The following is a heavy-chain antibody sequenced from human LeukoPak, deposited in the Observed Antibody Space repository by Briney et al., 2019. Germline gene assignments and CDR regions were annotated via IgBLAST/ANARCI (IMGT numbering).Heavy chain of an antibody. D-gene: IGHD3-3*01. V-gene: IGHV1-2*02. Sequence: GASVKVSCKASGYTFTNYYMHWVRQAPGQGLEWMGWIHPNSDGTNYAQKFQGRLTMTRDTSINTAYMELSRLRSADTAIYYCARGGGTVFGVVNDWGQGTLVTVSS. CDR3: ARGGGTVFGVVND. CDR2: IHPNSDGT. CDR1: GYTFTNYY. J-gene: IGHJ4*02.